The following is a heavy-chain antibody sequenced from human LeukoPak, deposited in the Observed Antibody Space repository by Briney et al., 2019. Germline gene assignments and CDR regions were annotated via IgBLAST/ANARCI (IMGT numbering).Heavy chain of an antibody. Sequence: SETLSLTCTVSGYSISSDYYWGWIRQPPGKGLEWIGYIYYSGSTNYNPSLKSRVTISVDTSKNQFSLKLSSVTAADTAVYYCARRPAVAGIFDYWGQGTLVTVSS. CDR1: GYSISSDYY. J-gene: IGHJ4*02. CDR2: IYYSGST. CDR3: ARRPAVAGIFDY. V-gene: IGHV4-59*08. D-gene: IGHD6-19*01.